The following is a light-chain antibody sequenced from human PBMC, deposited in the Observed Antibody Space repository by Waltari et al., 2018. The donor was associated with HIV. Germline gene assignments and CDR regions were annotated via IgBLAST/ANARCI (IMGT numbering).Light chain of an antibody. J-gene: IGLJ2*01. CDR3: SAYTSSSTLAV. CDR2: GVS. V-gene: IGLV2-14*01. CDR1: SRDIGGYDY. Sequence: QSALTQPASVSGSPGQSITISCTGHSRDIGGYDYVSWYQQHQGKAPKLMIYGVSSRPSGVSNRFSGSRSGNTASLTISGLQAEDEADYYCSAYTSSSTLAVFGGGTKLTVL.